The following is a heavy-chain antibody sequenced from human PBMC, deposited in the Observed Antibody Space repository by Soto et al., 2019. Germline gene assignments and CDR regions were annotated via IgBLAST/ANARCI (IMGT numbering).Heavy chain of an antibody. J-gene: IGHJ5*02. CDR1: GFAFDDYV. CDR2: ITWNGGTI. D-gene: IGHD6-13*01. CDR3: AKGGSAALIAPSGRDNWFDP. V-gene: IGHV3-9*01. Sequence: GGSLRLSCAASGFAFDDYVMHWVRQPPGRGLEWVSGITWNGGTIRYVDSVKGRFTISRDNAENSLYLQMNSLRPEDTAVYYCAKGGSAALIAPSGRDNWFDPWGQGTQVTVS.